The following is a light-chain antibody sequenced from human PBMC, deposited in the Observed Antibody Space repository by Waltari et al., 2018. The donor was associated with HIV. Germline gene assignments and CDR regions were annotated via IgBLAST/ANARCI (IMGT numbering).Light chain of an antibody. CDR2: TAS. CDR3: QQSFSFPLS. CDR1: QTISSS. V-gene: IGKV1-39*01. Sequence: DIQMTQSPSALSASVGDTVTIACRASQTISSSLNWYQQTPGKAPRLLISTASTLQIGVPSRFSGSGSGTDFTLTISSLQPDDFATYYCQQSFSFPLSFGPGTRVDIK. J-gene: IGKJ3*01.